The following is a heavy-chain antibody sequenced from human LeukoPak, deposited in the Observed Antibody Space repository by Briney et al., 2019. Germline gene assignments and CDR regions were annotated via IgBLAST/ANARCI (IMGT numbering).Heavy chain of an antibody. CDR1: GYTFTGYY. V-gene: IGHV1-2*02. Sequence: ASVKVSCKTSGYTFTGYYIHWVRQAPAQGLEWMGWIDPNSGGTNYAQKFQGRVTMTRDTSISTAYMELSRLTSADTAVYRCATPSSSSWFGFDPWGQGTLVTVS. CDR2: IDPNSGGT. D-gene: IGHD6-13*01. J-gene: IGHJ5*02. CDR3: ATPSSSSWFGFDP.